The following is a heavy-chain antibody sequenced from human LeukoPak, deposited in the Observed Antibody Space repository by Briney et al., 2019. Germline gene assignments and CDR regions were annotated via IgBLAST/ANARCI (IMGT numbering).Heavy chain of an antibody. D-gene: IGHD6-19*01. J-gene: IGHJ4*02. CDR3: ATEVGKWLLRT. CDR2: IYHSGRT. CDR1: GDSISSGYY. V-gene: IGHV4-38-2*01. Sequence: SETLSPTCGVSGDSISSGYYCCCFRHPPRKELQGIVRIYHSGRTYYNPPLNSRRTISVDTSTNHLSFQLTTFIAADTAAYYCATEVGKWLLRTWGQGTLVTVSS.